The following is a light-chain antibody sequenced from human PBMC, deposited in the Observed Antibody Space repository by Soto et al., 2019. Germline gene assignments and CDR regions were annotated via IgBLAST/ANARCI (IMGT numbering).Light chain of an antibody. CDR1: SSDVGNYNY. Sequence: QSALTQSRSVSGSPGQSVIISCTGTSSDVGNYNYVSWYQQHPGKAPKLMIFDVSRRPSGVPDRFSGSKSGNTASLTISGLQPEDEADYYCCSYAGSNIVVFGGGTQLTVL. V-gene: IGLV2-11*01. J-gene: IGLJ2*01. CDR2: DVS. CDR3: CSYAGSNIVV.